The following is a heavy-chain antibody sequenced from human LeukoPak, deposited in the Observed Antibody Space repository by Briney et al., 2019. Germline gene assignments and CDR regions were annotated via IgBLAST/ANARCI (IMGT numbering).Heavy chain of an antibody. Sequence: ASVKVSCKASGYIFTDYYMHWVRQAPGQGLEWMGWINPNNGGTKSAQKFQGRVTMTRDTSISTAYMELSSLRSDDTAIYYCARGAEQQRLAHFDYWGQGTLVTASS. CDR3: ARGAEQQRLAHFDY. D-gene: IGHD6-13*01. CDR1: GYIFTDYY. CDR2: INPNNGGT. J-gene: IGHJ4*02. V-gene: IGHV1-2*02.